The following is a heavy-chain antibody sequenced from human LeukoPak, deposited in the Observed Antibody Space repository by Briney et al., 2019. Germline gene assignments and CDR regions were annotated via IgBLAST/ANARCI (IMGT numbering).Heavy chain of an antibody. CDR3: ARDSLYSYGYSDG. CDR1: GYTFTGYY. J-gene: IGHJ4*02. V-gene: IGHV1-2*02. CDR2: IKPNSGGT. D-gene: IGHD5-18*01. Sequence: ASVKVSCKASGYTFTGYYMHWVRQAPGQGLEWVGWIKPNSGGTNYAQKFQGRVTMTRDTSISTAYMELSRLRSDDTAVYYCARDSLYSYGYSDGWGLGTLVTVSS.